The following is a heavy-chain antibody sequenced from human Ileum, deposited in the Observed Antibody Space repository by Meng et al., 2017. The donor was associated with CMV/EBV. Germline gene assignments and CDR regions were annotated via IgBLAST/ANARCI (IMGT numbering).Heavy chain of an antibody. D-gene: IGHD2-21*01. V-gene: IGHV6-1*01. J-gene: IGHJ1*01. CDR1: GDRVYSTRAT. CDR2: TYYRSKWYN. Sequence: SQTLSLTCAISGDRVYSTRATWNWIRQSPSRGLEWLGRTYYRSKWYNNSTVSVKNRITINPDTSQNQFSLQLNSVTPEDTAVYYCARGTTYCDTARCSEYFQQWGQGTLVTVSS. CDR3: ARGTTYCDTARCSEYFQQ.